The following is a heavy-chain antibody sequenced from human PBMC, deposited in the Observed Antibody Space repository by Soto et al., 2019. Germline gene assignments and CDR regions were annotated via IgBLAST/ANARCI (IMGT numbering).Heavy chain of an antibody. CDR3: VMVDNYVTPTPQDV. CDR1: GYIFVNYG. J-gene: IGHJ6*02. V-gene: IGHV1-18*01. D-gene: IGHD3-16*01. CDR2: ISPYTGNT. Sequence: QVQLVQSGDEVKKPGASVKVSCKASGYIFVNYGIAWVRQAPGQGLEWMGWISPYTGNTHSATKTQGRLTLTTDTXXSTAYMALGSLTSDDPAVYYCVMVDNYVTPTPQDVWGQGTTVTVSS.